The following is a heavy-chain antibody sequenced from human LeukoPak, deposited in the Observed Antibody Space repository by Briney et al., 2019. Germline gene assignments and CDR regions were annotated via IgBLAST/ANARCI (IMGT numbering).Heavy chain of an antibody. CDR2: ITRSSTYI. CDR3: LRDMYY. J-gene: IGHJ4*02. CDR1: GFTFSSYT. Sequence: KSGGSLRLSCAASGFTFSSYTMNWVRQAPGKGLEWVSSITRSSTYIYYADAVKGRFTISRDNAKNSLYLQMNSLRAEDTAMYYCLRDMYYWGQGSLVTVSS. V-gene: IGHV3-21*01. D-gene: IGHD2-8*01.